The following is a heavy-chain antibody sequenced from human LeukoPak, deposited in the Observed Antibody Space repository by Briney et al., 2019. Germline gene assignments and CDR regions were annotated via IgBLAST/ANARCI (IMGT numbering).Heavy chain of an antibody. Sequence: GGSLRLSCAASGFTFSSYAMSGVRQAPGKGLEWGSAIGGSGGSTYYADSERGRFTLARDNSKNTLYLQMNSLRAEDTAVYYCAKAPSPIAAAGANWFDPWGQGTLATVYS. CDR3: AKAPSPIAAAGANWFDP. CDR2: IGGSGGST. CDR1: GFTFSSYA. J-gene: IGHJ5*02. V-gene: IGHV3-23*01. D-gene: IGHD6-13*01.